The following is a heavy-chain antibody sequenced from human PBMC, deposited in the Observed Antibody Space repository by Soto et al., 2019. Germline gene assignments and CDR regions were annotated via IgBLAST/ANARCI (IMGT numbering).Heavy chain of an antibody. J-gene: IGHJ4*02. V-gene: IGHV4-4*02. CDR3: ARIRAARTPYYFDY. D-gene: IGHD6-13*01. CDR2: IFHSGST. CDR1: SGSIRTSNW. Sequence: SETLSLTCVVSSGSIRTSNWWTWVRQPPGKGLEWIGEIFHSGSTNYNPYLKSRLTISIDKSKNQFSLNLTSVTAADTAVYYRARIRAARTPYYFDYWGQGTRVTVSS.